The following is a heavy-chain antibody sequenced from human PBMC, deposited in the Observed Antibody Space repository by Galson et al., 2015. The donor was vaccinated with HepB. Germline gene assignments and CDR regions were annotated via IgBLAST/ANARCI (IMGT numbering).Heavy chain of an antibody. J-gene: IGHJ3*02. Sequence: SLRLSCAASGFTFSSYAMHWVRQAPGKGLEWVAVISYDGSNKYYADSVKGRFTISRDNSKNTLYLQMNSLRAEDTAVYYCARVIGDIWGQGTMVTVSS. CDR1: GFTFSSYA. V-gene: IGHV3-30*04. CDR3: ARVIGDI. CDR2: ISYDGSNK. D-gene: IGHD2-15*01.